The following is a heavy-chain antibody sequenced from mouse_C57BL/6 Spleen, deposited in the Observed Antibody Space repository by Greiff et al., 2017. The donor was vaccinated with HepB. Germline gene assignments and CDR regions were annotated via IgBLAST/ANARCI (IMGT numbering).Heavy chain of an antibody. J-gene: IGHJ2*01. CDR3: ARPNYYGSSWDYFDY. CDR2: IDPSDSYT. D-gene: IGHD1-1*01. Sequence: QVQLQQPGAELVKPGASVKLSCKASGYTFTSYWMQWVKQRPGQGLEWIGEIDPSDSYTNYNQKFKGKATLTVDTSSSAAYMQLSSLTSEDSAVYYCARPNYYGSSWDYFDYWGQGTTLTVSS. CDR1: GYTFTSYW. V-gene: IGHV1-50*01.